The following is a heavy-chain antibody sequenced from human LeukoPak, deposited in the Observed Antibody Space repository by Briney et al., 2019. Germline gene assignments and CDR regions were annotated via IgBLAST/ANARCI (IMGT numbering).Heavy chain of an antibody. CDR2: MNPKSGNT. CDR3: AFLKAAGGY. D-gene: IGHD6-25*01. V-gene: IGHV1-8*01. CDR1: GYSFSSHD. Sequence: ASVKVSCKASGYSFSSHDINWVRQATGQGLEWMGWMNPKSGNTDHAQKFQGRVTMSRNTSISVAYLELSSLRSEDTAVYYCAFLKAAGGYWGQGTLVTVSS. J-gene: IGHJ4*02.